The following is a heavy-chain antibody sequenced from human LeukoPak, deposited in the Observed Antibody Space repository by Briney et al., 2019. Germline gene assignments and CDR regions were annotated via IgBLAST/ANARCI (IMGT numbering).Heavy chain of an antibody. CDR3: ARGKKLQYFDRTKYYFDD. Sequence: PGGSLRLSCAASGFTFSSYAMSWVRQAPGKGLEWVSAISGSGGSTYYADSVKGRFTISRDNSKNMLYLQMNSLRPEDTAVYYCARGKKLQYFDRTKYYFDDWGQGTLVTVSS. CDR2: ISGSGGST. D-gene: IGHD3-9*01. V-gene: IGHV3-23*01. CDR1: GFTFSSYA. J-gene: IGHJ4*02.